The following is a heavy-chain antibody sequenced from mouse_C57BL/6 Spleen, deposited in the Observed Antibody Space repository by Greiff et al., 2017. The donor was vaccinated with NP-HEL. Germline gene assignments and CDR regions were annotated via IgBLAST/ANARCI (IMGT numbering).Heavy chain of an antibody. CDR2: FYPGSGSI. V-gene: IGHV1-62-2*01. CDR1: GYTFTEYT. CDR3: ARHEDYYGSREMAWFAY. D-gene: IGHD1-1*01. J-gene: IGHJ3*01. Sequence: VQLQQSGAELVKPGASVKLSCKASGYTFTEYTIHWVKQRSGQGLEWIGWFYPGSGSIKYNEKFKDKATLTADKSSSTVYMELSRLTSEDSAVYFCARHEDYYGSREMAWFAYWGQGTLVTVSA.